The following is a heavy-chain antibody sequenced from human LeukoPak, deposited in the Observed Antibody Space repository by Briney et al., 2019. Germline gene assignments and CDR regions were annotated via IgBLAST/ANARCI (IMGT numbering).Heavy chain of an antibody. CDR2: ISGSGGST. D-gene: IGHD3-3*01. V-gene: IGHV3-23*01. J-gene: IGHJ4*02. Sequence: GGSLRISCAASGFTCSTYAMSWVGQGPGKVPDRVSAISGSGGSTYYADSVKGRFTISRDNSKNTLYLQMTSLRVEDTALYYCAKDAKRNYDFWDRFDYWGQGALVTVSS. CDR3: AKDAKRNYDFWDRFDY. CDR1: GFTCSTYA.